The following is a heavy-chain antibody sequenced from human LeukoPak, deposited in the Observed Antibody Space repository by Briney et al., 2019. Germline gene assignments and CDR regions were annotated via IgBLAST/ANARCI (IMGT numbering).Heavy chain of an antibody. Sequence: GGSLRLSCAASGFTFSSYSMNWVRQAPGKGLEWGSYISSSGSNIYYADSVKGRFTISRDNAKNSLYLQMNSLRAEDTAVYYCARRSSGWYMDVWAKGTTVTVSS. V-gene: IGHV3-48*04. D-gene: IGHD6-6*01. CDR2: ISSSGSNI. CDR3: ARRSSGWYMDV. CDR1: GFTFSSYS. J-gene: IGHJ6*03.